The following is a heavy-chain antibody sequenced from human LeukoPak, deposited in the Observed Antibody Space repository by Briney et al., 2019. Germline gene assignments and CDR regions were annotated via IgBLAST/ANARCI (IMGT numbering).Heavy chain of an antibody. V-gene: IGHV1-69*05. CDR1: GGTFSSYA. Sequence: SVKVSCKXSGGTFSSYAISWVRQAPGQGLEWMGGIIPIFGTANYSQKFQGRVTITTDESTSTAYMELSSLRSEDTAVYYCARAGGGYNLGYYYYYMDVWGKGTTVTVSS. D-gene: IGHD5-24*01. CDR2: IIPIFGTA. CDR3: ARAGGGYNLGYYYYYMDV. J-gene: IGHJ6*03.